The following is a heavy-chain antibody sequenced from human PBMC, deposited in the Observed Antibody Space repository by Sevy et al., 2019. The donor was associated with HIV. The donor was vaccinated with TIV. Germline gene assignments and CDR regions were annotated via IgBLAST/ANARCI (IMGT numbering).Heavy chain of an antibody. CDR3: ARDDNPYGDYDHGMDV. Sequence: GGSLRLSCAASGFTFSDYWMTWVRQAPGKGLEWVANIKQDGSEKYYVDSVKDQFTISRDNAKNSLYLQMNTLRSEDMAVYYCARDDNPYGDYDHGMDVWGQGTTVTVSS. V-gene: IGHV3-7*01. CDR2: IKQDGSEK. D-gene: IGHD4-17*01. J-gene: IGHJ6*02. CDR1: GFTFSDYW.